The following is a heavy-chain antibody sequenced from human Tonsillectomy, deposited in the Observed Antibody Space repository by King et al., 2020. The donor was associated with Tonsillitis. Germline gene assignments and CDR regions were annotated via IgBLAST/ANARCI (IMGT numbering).Heavy chain of an antibody. V-gene: IGHV3-15*01. CDR1: GFTFSNAW. J-gene: IGHJ4*02. CDR2: IKSKTDGGTT. Sequence: DGQLVQSGGGLVKPGGSLRLSCAASGFTFSNAWMSWVRQAPGKGLEWVCRIKSKTDGGTTDYAAPVKGRFTISRDDSKNTLYLQMNSLKTEDTAVYYCTTESYYDILTGYYTVDYWGQGTLVTVSS. CDR3: TTESYYDILTGYYTVDY. D-gene: IGHD3-9*01.